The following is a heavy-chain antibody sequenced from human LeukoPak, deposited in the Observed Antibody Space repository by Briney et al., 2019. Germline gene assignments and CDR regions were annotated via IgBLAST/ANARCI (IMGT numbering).Heavy chain of an antibody. D-gene: IGHD3-10*01. CDR2: ISYDGSNK. CDR1: GFTFSRNG. CDR3: ARGGLHRLWFGEF. Sequence: GGSLRLSCAASGFTFSRNGMHWVRQAPGKGLEWVAVISYDGSNKYYADSVKGRFTISRDNAKNSLYPQMNSLRADDTAVYYCARGGLHRLWFGEFWGQETLVTVSS. V-gene: IGHV3-30*12. J-gene: IGHJ4*02.